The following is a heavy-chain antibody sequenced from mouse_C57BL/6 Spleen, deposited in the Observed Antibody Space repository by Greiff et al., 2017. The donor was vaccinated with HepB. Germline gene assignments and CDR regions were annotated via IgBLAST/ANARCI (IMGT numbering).Heavy chain of an antibody. Sequence: EVKLMESGGDLVKPGGSLKLSCAASGFTFSSYGMSWVRQTPDKRLEWVATISSGGSYTYYPDSVKGRFTISRDKAKNTLYLQMSSLKSEDTAMYYCARITTVVEGYAMDYWGQGTSVTVSS. CDR1: GFTFSSYG. J-gene: IGHJ4*01. CDR2: ISSGGSYT. V-gene: IGHV5-6*01. D-gene: IGHD1-1*01. CDR3: ARITTVVEGYAMDY.